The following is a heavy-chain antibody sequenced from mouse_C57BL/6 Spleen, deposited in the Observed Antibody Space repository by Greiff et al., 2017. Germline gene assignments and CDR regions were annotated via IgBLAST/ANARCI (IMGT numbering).Heavy chain of an antibody. V-gene: IGHV1-39*01. J-gene: IGHJ4*01. CDR2: INPNYGTT. Sequence: VQLKESGPELVKPGASVKISCKASGYSFTDYNMNWVKQSNGKSLEWIGVINPNYGTTSYNQKFKGKATLTVDQSSSTAYMQLNSLTSEDSAVYYCARDITTVVAGRAMDYWGQGTSVTVSS. D-gene: IGHD1-1*01. CDR1: GYSFTDYN. CDR3: ARDITTVVAGRAMDY.